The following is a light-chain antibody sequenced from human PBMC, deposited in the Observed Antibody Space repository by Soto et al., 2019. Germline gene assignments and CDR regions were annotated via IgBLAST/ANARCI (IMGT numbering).Light chain of an antibody. CDR2: EAS. J-gene: IGLJ1*01. V-gene: IGLV2-23*01. CDR1: SSDVGNYNL. CDR3: CSYAGSNTHV. Sequence: QSALTQPASVSGSPGQSITLSCTGTSSDVGNYNLVSWYQQHPGKAPKLLIHEASKRPSGVSSRFSGSKSGNTASLTISGLQAEDEADYYCCSYAGSNTHVFGTGTKLTVL.